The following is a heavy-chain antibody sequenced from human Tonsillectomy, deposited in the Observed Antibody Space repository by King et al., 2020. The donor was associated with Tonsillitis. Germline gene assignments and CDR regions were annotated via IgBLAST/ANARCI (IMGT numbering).Heavy chain of an antibody. V-gene: IGHV3-64D*06. J-gene: IGHJ4*02. CDR3: VKDHDSSGYYAETFAY. CDR2: ISSNGGST. Sequence: QLVQSGGGLVHPGGSLRLSCSASGFTFSSYAMHWVRQAPGKGLEYVSAISSNGGSTYYADSVKGRFTISRDNSKNTLYLQMSSLRAEDTAMYYCVKDHDSSGYYAETFAYWGQGTLVTVSS. CDR1: GFTFSSYA. D-gene: IGHD3-22*01.